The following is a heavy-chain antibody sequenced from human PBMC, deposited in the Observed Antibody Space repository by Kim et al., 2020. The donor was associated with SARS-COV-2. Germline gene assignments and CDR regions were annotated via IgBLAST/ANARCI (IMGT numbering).Heavy chain of an antibody. Sequence: ASVKVSCKASGYTFTSYYMHWVRQAPGQGLEWMGIINPSGGSTSYAQKFQGRVTMTRDTSTSTVYMELSSLRSEDTAVYYCARDYFSAAATLWFDPWGQGTLVTVSS. CDR1: GYTFTSYY. CDR2: INPSGGST. J-gene: IGHJ5*02. D-gene: IGHD2-15*01. CDR3: ARDYFSAAATLWFDP. V-gene: IGHV1-46*01.